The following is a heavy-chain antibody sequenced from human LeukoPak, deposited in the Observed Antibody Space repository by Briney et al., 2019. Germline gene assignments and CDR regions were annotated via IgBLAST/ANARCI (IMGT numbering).Heavy chain of an antibody. CDR1: GYTFTSYG. Sequence: ASVKVSCKASGYTFTSYGISWVRQAPGQGLEWMGWISAYNGNTNYAQKLQGRVTMTTDTSTSTAYMELRSLRSDDTAVYHCARERWDCSSTSCYKDAFDIWGQGTMVTVSS. CDR2: ISAYNGNT. V-gene: IGHV1-18*01. J-gene: IGHJ3*02. CDR3: ARERWDCSSTSCYKDAFDI. D-gene: IGHD2-2*02.